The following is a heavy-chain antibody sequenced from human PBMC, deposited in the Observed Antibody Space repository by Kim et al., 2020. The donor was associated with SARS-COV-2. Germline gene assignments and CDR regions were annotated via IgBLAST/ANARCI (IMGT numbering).Heavy chain of an antibody. J-gene: IGHJ4*02. V-gene: IGHV3-23*01. CDR1: GFTFSSYA. CDR2: ISGSGGST. CDR3: AKPRGWTPSYYDFWSGYHDSPFFDY. D-gene: IGHD3-3*01. Sequence: GGSLRLSCAASGFTFSSYAMSWVRQAPGKGLEWVSAISGSGGSTYYADSVKGRFTISRDNSKNTLYLQMNSLRAEDTAVYYCAKPRGWTPSYYDFWSGYHDSPFFDYWGQGTLVTVSS.